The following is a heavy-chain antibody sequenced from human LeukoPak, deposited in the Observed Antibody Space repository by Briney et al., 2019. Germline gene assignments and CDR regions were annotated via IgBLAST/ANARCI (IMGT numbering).Heavy chain of an antibody. V-gene: IGHV4-38-2*02. J-gene: IGHJ4*02. D-gene: IGHD6-13*01. CDR1: GYSISSGYY. Sequence: SETLSLTCTVSGYSISSGYYWGWIRQPPGKGLDWIGSISRSGSVYYNPSLKSRVTISVDTSKNQFSLKLSSVTAADTAVYYCARVRRTAAGSFGYWGQGTLVTVSS. CDR2: ISRSGSV. CDR3: ARVRRTAAGSFGY.